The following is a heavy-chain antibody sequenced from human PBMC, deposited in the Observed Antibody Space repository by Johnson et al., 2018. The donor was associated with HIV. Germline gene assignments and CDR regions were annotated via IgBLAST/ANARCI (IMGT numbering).Heavy chain of an antibody. J-gene: IGHJ3*01. CDR1: GFTFSSYA. V-gene: IGHV3-30-3*01. CDR3: AKDAYCSGGRCYGFGAFDF. Sequence: QMQLVESGGGVVQPGRSLRLSCAASGFTFSSYAMHWVRQAPGQGLEWVAVISYDGSNKYYADSVKGRFTISRDNSKNTLSLQMNSLRAEDTAIFYCAKDAYCSGGRCYGFGAFDFWGQGTMVTVSS. D-gene: IGHD2-15*01. CDR2: ISYDGSNK.